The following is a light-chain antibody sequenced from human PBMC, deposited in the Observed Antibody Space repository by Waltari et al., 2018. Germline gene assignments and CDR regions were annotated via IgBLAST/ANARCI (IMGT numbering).Light chain of an antibody. V-gene: IGLV4-69*01. J-gene: IGLJ3*02. Sequence: QLVLTQSPSAYASLGASVKLTCTLSSGHSTNIIAWLQQQPEKGPRYLMNVNSDGSHNKGVGIPDRFSGSSSEAERYLTISSLQSEDEADYYCQTGGHGTWVFGGGTRLTVL. CDR1: SGHSTNI. CDR2: VNSDGSH. CDR3: QTGGHGTWV.